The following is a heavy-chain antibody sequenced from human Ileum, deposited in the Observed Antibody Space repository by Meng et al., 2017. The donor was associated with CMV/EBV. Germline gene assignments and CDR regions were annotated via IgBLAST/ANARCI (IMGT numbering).Heavy chain of an antibody. D-gene: IGHD1-26*01. V-gene: IGHV4-34*01. J-gene: IGHJ4*02. CDR2: INHSGST. Sequence: LYLTCAVYGGSFSGYYWSWIRQPPGKGLEWIGEINHSGSTNYNPSLKSRVTISVDTSKNQFSLKLSSVTAADTAVYYCARGSKPLLSRWGQGTLVTVSS. CDR1: GGSFSGYY. CDR3: ARGSKPLLSR.